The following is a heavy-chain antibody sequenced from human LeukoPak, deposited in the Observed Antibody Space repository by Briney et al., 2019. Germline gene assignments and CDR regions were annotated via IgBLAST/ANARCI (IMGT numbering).Heavy chain of an antibody. J-gene: IGHJ5*02. CDR1: GLTFTSAW. CDR3: TTHSGNDLRS. V-gene: IGHV3-15*01. Sequence: GGSLRLSCATSGLTFTSAWLTWVRQAPGKGLEWVGRIKSKSVGETTDYAAPVKGRFTISRDASENTLYLQMNSLKTEDTAVYYCTTHSGNDLRSWGQGTLVTVSS. D-gene: IGHD5-12*01. CDR2: IKSKSVGETT.